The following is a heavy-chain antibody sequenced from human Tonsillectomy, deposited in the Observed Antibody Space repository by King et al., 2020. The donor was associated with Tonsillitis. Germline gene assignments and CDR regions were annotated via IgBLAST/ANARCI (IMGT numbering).Heavy chain of an antibody. Sequence: QLVQSGAEVKKPGESLKISCQGSEYTFSTYWIGWVRQVPGKGLEWMGIIYPGDSHTTYSPSFRGHITISADKSTSTAYLHWSSLRASDTALYYCARGSFSYDSWFGNHENSHFSQAPLDYWGQGTLVTVSS. V-gene: IGHV5-51*01. CDR2: IYPGDSHT. CDR1: EYTFSTYW. D-gene: IGHD3/OR15-3a*01. CDR3: ARGSFSYDSWFGNHENSHFSQAPLDY. J-gene: IGHJ4*02.